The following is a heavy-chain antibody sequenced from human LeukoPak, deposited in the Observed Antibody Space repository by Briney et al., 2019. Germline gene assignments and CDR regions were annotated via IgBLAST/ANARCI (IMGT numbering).Heavy chain of an antibody. V-gene: IGHV2-5*01. CDR3: AHSLRSALKYCSSTSCRGPFDY. CDR2: IYWNDDK. D-gene: IGHD2-2*01. Sequence: SGATLVNPTQTLTLTCTFSGFSLSTSGVGVGWIRQPPGKALEWLALIYWNDDKRYSPSLKSRLTITKDTSKNQVVLTMTNMDPVDTATYYCAHSLRSALKYCSSTSCRGPFDYWGQGTLVTVSS. CDR1: GFSLSTSGVG. J-gene: IGHJ4*02.